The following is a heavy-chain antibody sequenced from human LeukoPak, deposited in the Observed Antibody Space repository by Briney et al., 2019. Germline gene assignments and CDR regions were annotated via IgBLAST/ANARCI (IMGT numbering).Heavy chain of an antibody. CDR3: ARDYPIVVVPAAIQTGTTY. CDR2: ISSSSSYI. CDR1: GFTFSSYS. V-gene: IGHV3-21*01. Sequence: GGSLRLSCAASGFTFSSYSMNWVRQAPGKGLEWVSSISSSSSYIYYADSVKGRFTISRDNSKNTLYLQMNSLRAEDTAVYYCARDYPIVVVPAAIQTGTTYWGQGTLVTVSS. J-gene: IGHJ4*02. D-gene: IGHD2-2*01.